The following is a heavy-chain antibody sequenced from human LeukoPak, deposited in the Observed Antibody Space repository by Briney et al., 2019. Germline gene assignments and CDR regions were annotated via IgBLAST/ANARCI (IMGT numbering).Heavy chain of an antibody. D-gene: IGHD3-22*01. V-gene: IGHV4-34*01. CDR3: ARVEYYDPGTADAFDI. CDR2: INHSGST. CDR1: GGSFSGYY. J-gene: IGHJ3*02. Sequence: SETLSLTCAVYGGSFSGYYWNWIRQPPGKGLEWIGEINHSGSTNYNPSLKSRVTISVDTSKNQFSLKLSSVTAADTAVYYCARVEYYDPGTADAFDIWGQGTMVTVSS.